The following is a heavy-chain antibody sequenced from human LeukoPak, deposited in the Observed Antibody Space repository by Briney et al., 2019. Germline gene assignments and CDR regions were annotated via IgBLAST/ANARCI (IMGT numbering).Heavy chain of an antibody. CDR1: GGSISSYY. Sequence: SETLSLTCTVSGGSISSYYWSWIRQPAGKGLEWIGRIYSSGSTNYSPSLKSRVTMSVDTSKNQFSLKLSSVTAADTAVYYCARVVVFGVVSSDYYYYYMDVWGEGTTVTVSS. D-gene: IGHD3-3*01. J-gene: IGHJ6*03. CDR2: IYSSGST. V-gene: IGHV4-4*07. CDR3: ARVVVFGVVSSDYYYYYMDV.